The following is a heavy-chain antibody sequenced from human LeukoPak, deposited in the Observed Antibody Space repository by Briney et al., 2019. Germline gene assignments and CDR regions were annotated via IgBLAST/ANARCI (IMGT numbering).Heavy chain of an antibody. CDR2: IYHSGST. V-gene: IGHV4-30-2*01. J-gene: IGHJ4*02. CDR1: GGSISSGGYY. D-gene: IGHD3-16*01. Sequence: SETLSLTCTVSGGSISSGGYYWSWIRQPPGKGLEWIGYIYHSGSTYYNPSLKSRVTISVDRSKNQFSLKLSSVTAADTAVYYCARGWGRAEFDYWGQGTLVTVSS. CDR3: ARGWGRAEFDY.